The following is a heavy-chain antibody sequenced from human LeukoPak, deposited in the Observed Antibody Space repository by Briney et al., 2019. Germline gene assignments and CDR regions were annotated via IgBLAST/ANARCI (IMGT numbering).Heavy chain of an antibody. J-gene: IGHJ4*02. CDR2: ISGSGFST. D-gene: IGHD4-17*01. V-gene: IGHV3-23*01. Sequence: GGSLRLSCVASGFTLSSYAMSWVRQGPGKGPEWVSAISGSGFSTYYADSVKGRFTISRDNSKNTLYLQMNSLRVEDTAVYYCAKDWSHAVTSYYFDYWGQGTLVTVSS. CDR3: AKDWSHAVTSYYFDY. CDR1: GFTLSSYA.